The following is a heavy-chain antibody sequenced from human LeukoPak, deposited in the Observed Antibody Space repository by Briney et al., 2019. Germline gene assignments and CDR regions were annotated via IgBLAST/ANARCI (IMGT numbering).Heavy chain of an antibody. J-gene: IGHJ3*02. Sequence: GGSLRLSCAASGFTFDDYAMHWVRQAPGKGLEWVSLISWDGGSTYYADSVKGRFTISRDNSKNSLYLQMNSLRAEDTALYYCAKDMRGLSAMAIGAGAFDIWGQGTMVTVSS. V-gene: IGHV3-43D*03. D-gene: IGHD5-18*01. CDR1: GFTFDDYA. CDR3: AKDMRGLSAMAIGAGAFDI. CDR2: ISWDGGST.